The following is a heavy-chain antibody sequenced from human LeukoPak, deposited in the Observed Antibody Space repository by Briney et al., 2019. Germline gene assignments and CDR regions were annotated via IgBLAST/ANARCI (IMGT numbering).Heavy chain of an antibody. J-gene: IGHJ4*02. CDR1: GYTFNSYY. Sequence: GASVKVSCKASGYTFNSYYMHWVRQAPGQGLEWMGIINPSGGSTSYAQKFQGRVNMTRDTSTSTVYMELSSLRSEDTAVYYCARDTAMVPDYWGQGTLVTVSS. V-gene: IGHV1-46*02. CDR2: INPSGGST. D-gene: IGHD5-18*01. CDR3: ARDTAMVPDY.